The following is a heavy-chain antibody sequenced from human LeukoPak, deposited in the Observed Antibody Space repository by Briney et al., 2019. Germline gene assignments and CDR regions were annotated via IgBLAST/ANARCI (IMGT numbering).Heavy chain of an antibody. CDR3: ARDNGSGYTKGYEHYYYYLDV. CDR1: GDSISDDY. D-gene: IGHD3-3*02. Sequence: SETLPLTCTVSGDSISDDYYTWMRQPAGKGLEWIGRIHSGGTTNYNPSLMSRVTLSIDKSKKHISLRLTSVTAADTALYYCARDNGSGYTKGYEHYYYYLDVWGKGTTVTVSS. J-gene: IGHJ6*03. V-gene: IGHV4-4*07. CDR2: IHSGGTT.